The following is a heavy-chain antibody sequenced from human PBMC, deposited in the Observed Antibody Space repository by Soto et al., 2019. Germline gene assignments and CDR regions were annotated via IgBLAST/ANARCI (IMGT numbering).Heavy chain of an antibody. D-gene: IGHD6-19*01. J-gene: IGHJ5*02. CDR2: IDWDDDK. CDR3: ARIRGGSWQFDP. Sequence: SGPTLVNPTQTRTLTCTFSGFSLSTSGMCVSWIRQPPGKALEWLALIDWDDDKYYSPSLKTRLTIAKDTSKNQVVLTMTNMDPVDTATYYCARIRGGSWQFDPWGQGTLVTVSS. CDR1: GFSLSTSGMC. V-gene: IGHV2-70*01.